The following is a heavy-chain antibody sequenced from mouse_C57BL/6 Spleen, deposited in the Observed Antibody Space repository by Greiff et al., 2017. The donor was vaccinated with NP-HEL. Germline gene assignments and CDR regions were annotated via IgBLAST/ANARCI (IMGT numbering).Heavy chain of an antibody. CDR2: IFPGSGST. V-gene: IGHV1-75*01. CDR1: GYTFTDYY. J-gene: IGHJ2*01. CDR3: ARGEDGAVDY. Sequence: VKLQESGPELVKPGASVKISCKASGYTFTDYYINWVKQRPGQGLEWIGWIFPGSGSTYYNEKFKGKATLTVDKSSSTAYMLLISLTSEDSAVYFCARGEDGAVDYWGQGTTLTVSS. D-gene: IGHD3-3*01.